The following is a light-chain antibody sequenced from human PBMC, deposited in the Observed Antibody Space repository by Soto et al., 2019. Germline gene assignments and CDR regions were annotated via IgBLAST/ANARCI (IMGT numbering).Light chain of an antibody. CDR3: QQYNFYPLT. CDR1: QTINSY. CDR2: TAS. J-gene: IGKJ4*01. V-gene: IGKV1-5*03. Sequence: DIQMTQSPSTLSASVGDRVTITCRASQTINSYLAWYQQKPGKAPNLLIYTASTLQSGVPSRFSGSGSGTDFTLTISSLQPDDFATYYCQQYNFYPLTFGGGTKV.